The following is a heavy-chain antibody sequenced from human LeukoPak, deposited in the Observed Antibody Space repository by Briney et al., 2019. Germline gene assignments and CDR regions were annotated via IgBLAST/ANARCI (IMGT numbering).Heavy chain of an antibody. CDR2: INPSGGST. V-gene: IGHV1-46*01. CDR1: GYTFTSYY. D-gene: IGHD2-15*01. CDR3: ARVYICSGGSCFYYFDY. J-gene: IGHJ4*02. Sequence: ASVKVSRKASGYTFTSYYMHWVRQAPGQGLEWMGIINPSGGSTSYAQKFQGRVTMTRDTSTSTVYMELSSLRSEDTAVYYCARVYICSGGSCFYYFDYWGQGTLVTVSS.